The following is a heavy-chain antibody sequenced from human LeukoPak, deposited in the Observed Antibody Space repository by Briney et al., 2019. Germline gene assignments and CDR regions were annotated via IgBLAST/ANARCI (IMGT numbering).Heavy chain of an antibody. CDR3: ARRAGEYSHPYDY. D-gene: IGHD4-17*01. CDR1: GFTVSSNS. CDR2: IYSGGNT. J-gene: IGHJ4*02. Sequence: GGSLRLSCTVSGFTVSSNSMGWVRQAPGKGLEWVSFIYSGGNTHYSDSVKGRFTISRDNSKNTPYLQMNSLRADDTAVYYCARRAGEYSHPYDYWGQGTLVTVSS. V-gene: IGHV3-53*01.